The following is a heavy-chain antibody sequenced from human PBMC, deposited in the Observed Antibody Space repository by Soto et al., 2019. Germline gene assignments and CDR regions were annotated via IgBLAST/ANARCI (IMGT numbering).Heavy chain of an antibody. CDR2: IKSKTDGGTT. Sequence: WMSWVRQAPGKGLEWVGRIKSKTDGGTTDYAAPVKGRFTISRDDSKNTLYLQMNSLKTEDTAVYYCTTDPDEPYYYGSGSYHDAFDIWAQGSMVTVSS. CDR3: TTDPDEPYYYGSGSYHDAFDI. J-gene: IGHJ3*02. V-gene: IGHV3-15*01. D-gene: IGHD3-10*01. CDR1: W.